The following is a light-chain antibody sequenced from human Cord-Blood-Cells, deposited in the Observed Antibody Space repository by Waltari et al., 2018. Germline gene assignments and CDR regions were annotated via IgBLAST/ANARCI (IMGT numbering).Light chain of an antibody. J-gene: IGKJ5*01. CDR1: QDISNY. CDR3: QQYDNLPIT. Sequence: DIQMTQSPSPLSASVGDRVTTTCQASQDISNYLNWYQQKPGKAPKLLIYDASNLETGVPSRFSGSGSGTDFTFTISSLQPEDIATYYCQQYDNLPITFGQGTRLEIK. CDR2: DAS. V-gene: IGKV1-33*01.